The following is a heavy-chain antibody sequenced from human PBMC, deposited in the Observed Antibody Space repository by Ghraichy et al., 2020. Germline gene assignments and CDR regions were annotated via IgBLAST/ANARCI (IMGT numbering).Heavy chain of an antibody. CDR2: TYYRSKWYN. CDR3: AKGGVQLWSTYFDY. CDR1: GDSVSSNSAA. Sequence: SQTLSLTCAISGDSVSSNSAAWNWIRQSPSRGLEWLGSTYYRSKWYNDYAVSVKSRITINPDTSKNQFSLQLSSVTPEDTAVYYCAKGGVQLWSTYFDYWGQGTLVTVSS. V-gene: IGHV6-1*01. D-gene: IGHD5-18*01. J-gene: IGHJ4*02.